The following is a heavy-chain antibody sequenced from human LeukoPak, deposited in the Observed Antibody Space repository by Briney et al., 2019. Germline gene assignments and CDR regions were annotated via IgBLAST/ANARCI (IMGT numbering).Heavy chain of an antibody. CDR2: IYYSGST. J-gene: IGHJ3*02. Sequence: SPSETLSLTCTVSGGSISSYYWSWIRQPPGKGLEWIGYIYYSGSTNYNPSLKSRVTISVDTSKNQFSLKLSSVTAADTAVYYCARAMIFGGVSDAFDIWGQGTMVTVSS. V-gene: IGHV4-59*01. CDR1: GGSISSYY. D-gene: IGHD3-3*01. CDR3: ARAMIFGGVSDAFDI.